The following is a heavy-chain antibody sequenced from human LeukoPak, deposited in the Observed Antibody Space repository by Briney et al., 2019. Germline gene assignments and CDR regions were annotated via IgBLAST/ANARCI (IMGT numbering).Heavy chain of an antibody. V-gene: IGHV3-23*01. CDR2: ISGSGGST. CDR1: GFTFSSYA. CDR3: VKGGYGGSSRIYVTLDH. D-gene: IGHD4-23*01. Sequence: PGGSLRLSCAASGFTFSSYAMNWVRQAPGKGLEWVSVISGSGGSTYYADSVKGRFTISRDNSKNTLYLQMNSLRGEDTAIYFCVKGGYGGSSRIYVTLDHWGQGVPVAVSS. J-gene: IGHJ5*02.